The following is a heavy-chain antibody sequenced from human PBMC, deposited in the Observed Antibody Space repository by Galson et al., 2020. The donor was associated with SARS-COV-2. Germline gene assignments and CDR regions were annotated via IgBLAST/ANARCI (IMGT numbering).Heavy chain of an antibody. CDR1: GFTFSSYE. Sequence: GESLKISCAGSGFTFSSYEMNWVRQAPGKGLEWVSYISGSGTNMYYADSVEGRFTISRDNARSSLYLQMTSLRAEDTAVYYCASPYLAAASFFGAFDIWGLGTMVTVSS. J-gene: IGHJ3*02. D-gene: IGHD2-15*01. CDR2: ISGSGTNM. CDR3: ASPYLAAASFFGAFDI. V-gene: IGHV3-48*03.